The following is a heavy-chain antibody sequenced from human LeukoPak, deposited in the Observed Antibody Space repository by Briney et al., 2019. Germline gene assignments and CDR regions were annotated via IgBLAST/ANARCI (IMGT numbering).Heavy chain of an antibody. CDR1: GGPISNYY. CDR3: ASSGNCYFTLDY. Sequence: PSETLSLTCSVSGGPISNYYWSWIRQPPGKGLEWIGYIHYSGITKYNPSVKSRVTISLDTSKNQFSLKLSSVTAADTAVYYCASSGNCYFTLDYWGQGTLVTVSS. D-gene: IGHD2-15*01. J-gene: IGHJ4*02. CDR2: IHYSGIT. V-gene: IGHV4-59*08.